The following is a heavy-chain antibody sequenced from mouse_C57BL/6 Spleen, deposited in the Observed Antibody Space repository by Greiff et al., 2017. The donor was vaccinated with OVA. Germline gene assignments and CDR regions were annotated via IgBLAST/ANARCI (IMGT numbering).Heavy chain of an antibody. CDR2: IYPGDGDT. Sequence: QVQLQQSGPELVKPGASVKISCKASGYAFSSSWMNWVKQRPGKGLEWIGRIYPGDGDTNYNGKFKGKATLTADKSSSTAYMQLSSLTSEDSAVYSCAKSDYYGSLYAMDYWGKGTSVTVAS. CDR3: AKSDYYGSLYAMDY. V-gene: IGHV1-82*01. J-gene: IGHJ4*01. D-gene: IGHD1-1*01. CDR1: GYAFSSSW.